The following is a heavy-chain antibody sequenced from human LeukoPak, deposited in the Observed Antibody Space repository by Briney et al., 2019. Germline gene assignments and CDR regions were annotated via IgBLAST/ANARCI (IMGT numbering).Heavy chain of an antibody. D-gene: IGHD2-8*01. CDR1: GFTFSSYA. J-gene: IGHJ4*02. CDR3: AKDLGYCTNGVCYDLDY. V-gene: IGHV3-23*01. Sequence: GGSLRLSCAASGFTFSSYAMSWVRQAPGKGLEWVSAISGSGGSTYYADSVKGRFTISRDNSRNTLYLQMNSLRAEDTAVYYCAKDLGYCTNGVCYDLDYWGQGTLVTVSS. CDR2: ISGSGGST.